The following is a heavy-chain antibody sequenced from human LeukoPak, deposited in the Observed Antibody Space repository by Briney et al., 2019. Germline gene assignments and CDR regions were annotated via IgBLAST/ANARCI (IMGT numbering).Heavy chain of an antibody. CDR1: GGSVSSGSYY. V-gene: IGHV4-61*01. CDR2: IYYTGST. Sequence: SETLSLTCTVSGGSVSSGSYYWSWIRQPPGKGLEWIGYIYYTGSTNYSPSLKSRVTISVDTSKNQFSLKLNSVTAADTAVYYCVRNQGYTYGSFDYWGQGALVTVSS. J-gene: IGHJ4*02. CDR3: VRNQGYTYGSFDY. D-gene: IGHD5-18*01.